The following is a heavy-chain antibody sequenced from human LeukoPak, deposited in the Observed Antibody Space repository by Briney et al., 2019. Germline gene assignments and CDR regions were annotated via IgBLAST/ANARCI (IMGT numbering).Heavy chain of an antibody. CDR1: GFTFSSYA. Sequence: GGSLRLSCAASGFTFSSYAMHWVRQAPGKGLEWVAVISYDGSNKYYADSVKGRFTISRDNSKNTLYLQMNSLRAEDTAVYYCARVFVEMATTTDYWGQGTLVTVSS. CDR2: ISYDGSNK. D-gene: IGHD5-24*01. J-gene: IGHJ4*02. V-gene: IGHV3-30-3*01. CDR3: ARVFVEMATTTDY.